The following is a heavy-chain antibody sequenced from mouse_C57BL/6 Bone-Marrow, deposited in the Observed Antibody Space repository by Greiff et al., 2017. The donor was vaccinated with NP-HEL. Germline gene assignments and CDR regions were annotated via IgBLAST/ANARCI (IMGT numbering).Heavy chain of an antibody. D-gene: IGHD1-1*01. CDR2: IHPNSGST. CDR1: GYTFTSYW. V-gene: IGHV1-64*01. CDR3: AREGYYYGSSYAMDY. Sequence: VKLQQPGAELVKPGASVKLSCKASGYTFTSYWMHWVKQRPGQGLEWIGMIHPNSGSTNYNEKFKSKATLTVDKSSSTAYMQLSSPTSEDSAVYYCAREGYYYGSSYAMDYWGQGTSVTVSS. J-gene: IGHJ4*01.